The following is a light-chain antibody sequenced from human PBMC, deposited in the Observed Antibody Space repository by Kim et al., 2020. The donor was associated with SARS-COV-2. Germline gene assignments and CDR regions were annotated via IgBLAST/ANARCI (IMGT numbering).Light chain of an antibody. CDR3: QQYGSSPRT. CDR1: QSVSSSY. J-gene: IGKJ1*01. CDR2: GAS. V-gene: IGKV3-20*01. Sequence: PGERATLSCRASQSVSSSYLAWYQQKPGQAPRLLIYGASSRATGIPDRFSGSESGTDFTLTISRLEPEDFAVYYCQQYGSSPRTFGQGTKVDIK.